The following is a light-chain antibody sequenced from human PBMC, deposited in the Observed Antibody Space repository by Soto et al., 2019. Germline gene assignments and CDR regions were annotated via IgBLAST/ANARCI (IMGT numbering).Light chain of an antibody. CDR2: EIN. CDR1: SSDVGAYDY. V-gene: IGLV2-8*01. J-gene: IGLJ1*01. CDR3: SSFAGSNNFPYV. Sequence: QSALTQPPSASGSPGQSVTISCTWTSSDVGAYDYVSWYQQHPGKAPKLMIYEINKRPSGVPDRFSGSKSGNTASLTVSGLQAEDEADYYCSSFAGSNNFPYVFGTGTRSPS.